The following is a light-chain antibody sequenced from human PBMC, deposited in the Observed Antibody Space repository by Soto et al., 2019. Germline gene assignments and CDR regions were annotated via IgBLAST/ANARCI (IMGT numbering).Light chain of an antibody. CDR3: QQYGSSYT. V-gene: IGKV3-20*01. J-gene: IGKJ3*01. CDR1: QSISSRY. Sequence: DIVLTQSPGTLSLSPGERATLSCRASQSISSRYLAWYQQKPGQAPRLLIYDASYRAPGIPDRFSGSGSGTDFTLTISRLEPEDFAVYYCQQYGSSYTFGPGTKVDIK. CDR2: DAS.